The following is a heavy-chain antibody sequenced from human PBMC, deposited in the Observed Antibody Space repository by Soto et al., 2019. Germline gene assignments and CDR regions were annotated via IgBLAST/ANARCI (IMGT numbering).Heavy chain of an antibody. D-gene: IGHD3-9*01. J-gene: IGHJ4*02. V-gene: IGHV1-3*01. CDR3: ARASTVLRYSDWPKGTSDY. CDR1: GYTCTDYA. CDR2: INPDNGNT. Sequence: QVQVVQSGSEVKKPGASGQVSCKASGYTCTDYAMPWVRPAPGQRLAWLGGINPDNGNTKYSEKFQGRVTITRDRSASTAYMELSSLRSEDTAVYYCARASTVLRYSDWPKGTSDYWGQGTLVTVPS.